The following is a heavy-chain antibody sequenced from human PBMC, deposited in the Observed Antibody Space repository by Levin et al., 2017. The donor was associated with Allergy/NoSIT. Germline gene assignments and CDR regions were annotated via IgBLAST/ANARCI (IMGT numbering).Heavy chain of an antibody. CDR3: ARVGCSSTSCYSPAPLYWFDP. CDR2: IYYSGST. V-gene: IGHV4-61*01. Sequence: SETLSLTCTVSGGSFSSGSYYWSWIRQPPGKGLEWIGYIYYSGSTNYNPSLKSRVTISVDTSKNQFSLKLSSVTAADTAVYYCARVGCSSTSCYSPAPLYWFDPWGQGTLVTVSS. J-gene: IGHJ5*02. CDR1: GGSFSSGSYY. D-gene: IGHD2-2*02.